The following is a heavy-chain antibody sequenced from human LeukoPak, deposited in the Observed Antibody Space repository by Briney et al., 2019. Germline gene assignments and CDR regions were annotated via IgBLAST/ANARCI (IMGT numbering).Heavy chain of an antibody. CDR1: GGSISSSSYY. CDR2: IYYSGST. V-gene: IGHV4-39*07. Sequence: PSETLSLTYTVSGGSISSSSYYWGWIRQPPGKGLEWIGSIYYSGSTYYNPSLKSRVTISVDTSKNQFSLKLSSVTAADTAVYYCARRFFSGYPTYYYYMDVWGKGTTVTISS. J-gene: IGHJ6*03. CDR3: ARRFFSGYPTYYYYMDV. D-gene: IGHD3-22*01.